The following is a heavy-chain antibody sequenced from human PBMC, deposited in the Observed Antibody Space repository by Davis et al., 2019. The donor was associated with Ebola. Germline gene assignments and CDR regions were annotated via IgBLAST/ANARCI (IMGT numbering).Heavy chain of an antibody. Sequence: SETLSLPCPLSGGSISSYYWSWIRQPPGKGLEWIGYIYYSGSNKYNPSLKSRVTISVDTSKNQFSLKLSSVTAADTAVYYWARAWSIAAAVDYWGQGTLVTVSS. CDR2: IYYSGSN. J-gene: IGHJ4*02. CDR3: ARAWSIAAAVDY. D-gene: IGHD6-13*01. CDR1: GGSISSYY. V-gene: IGHV4-59*01.